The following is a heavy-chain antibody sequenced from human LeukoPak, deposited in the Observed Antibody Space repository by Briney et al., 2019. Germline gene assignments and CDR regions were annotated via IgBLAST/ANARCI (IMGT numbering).Heavy chain of an antibody. J-gene: IGHJ4*02. V-gene: IGHV3-33*06. D-gene: IGHD2-2*01. CDR2: IWYDGSNK. Sequence: GRSLRLSCAASGFTFSSYGMHWVRQAPGKGLEWVAVIWYDGSNKYYADSVKGRFTISRDNSKNTLYLQMNSLRAEDTAVYYCAKDPRRVIVVVPAAEDYWGQGTLVTVSS. CDR3: AKDPRRVIVVVPAAEDY. CDR1: GFTFSSYG.